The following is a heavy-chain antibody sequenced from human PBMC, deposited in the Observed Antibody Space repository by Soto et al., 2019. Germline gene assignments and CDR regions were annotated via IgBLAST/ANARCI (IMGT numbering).Heavy chain of an antibody. CDR1: GFTFSSYS. CDR2: ISSSSSYI. CDR3: ARDSRIAVEDAFHI. D-gene: IGHD6-19*01. Sequence: EVQLVESGGGLVKPGGSLRLSCAASGFTFSSYSMNWVRQAPGKGLEWVSSISSSSSYIYYADSVKGRFTISRDNAKNSLYRQMNSLRDEDTAVYYCARDSRIAVEDAFHIWGQGTMVTVSS. V-gene: IGHV3-21*01. J-gene: IGHJ3*02.